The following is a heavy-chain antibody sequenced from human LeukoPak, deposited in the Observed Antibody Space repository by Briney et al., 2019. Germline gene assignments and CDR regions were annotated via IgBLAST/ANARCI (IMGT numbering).Heavy chain of an antibody. Sequence: SETLSLTCTVSGGSISSYYWSWIRQPPGKGLEWIGYIYYSGSTNYNPSLKSRVTISVDTSKNQFSLKLSSVTAADTAVYYCARIDCSSTSCYYDYWGQGTLVTVSS. V-gene: IGHV4-59*01. CDR1: GGSISSYY. CDR3: ARIDCSSTSCYYDY. CDR2: IYYSGST. D-gene: IGHD2-2*01. J-gene: IGHJ4*02.